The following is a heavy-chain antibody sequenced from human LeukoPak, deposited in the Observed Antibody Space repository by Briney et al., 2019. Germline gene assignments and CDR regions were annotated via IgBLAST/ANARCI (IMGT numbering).Heavy chain of an antibody. Sequence: GGSLRLSCAASGFTFSSYWMSWVRQAPGKGLEWVANIKQDGSEKYYVDSVKGRFTISRDNAKNSLYLQMNSLRAEDTAVYYCARGAGVVPAAIAIDDDAFDIWGQRTMVTVSS. CDR1: GFTFSSYW. CDR3: ARGAGVVPAAIAIDDDAFDI. CDR2: IKQDGSEK. J-gene: IGHJ3*02. V-gene: IGHV3-7*04. D-gene: IGHD2-2*02.